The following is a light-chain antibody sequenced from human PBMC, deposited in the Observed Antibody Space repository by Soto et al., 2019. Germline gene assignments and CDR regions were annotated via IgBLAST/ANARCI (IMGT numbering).Light chain of an antibody. J-gene: IGLJ2*01. CDR1: SGHSTYA. CDR3: QTWGTGIQVI. V-gene: IGLV4-69*01. CDR2: LNSDGSH. Sequence: QSVLTQSPSASASLGASVKLTCTLSSGHSTYAIAWHQQQPDKGPRYLMKLNSDGSHSKGDGIPDRFSGSSSGAERYLTSASLQSEDEADYYCQTWGTGIQVIFGGGTKLTVL.